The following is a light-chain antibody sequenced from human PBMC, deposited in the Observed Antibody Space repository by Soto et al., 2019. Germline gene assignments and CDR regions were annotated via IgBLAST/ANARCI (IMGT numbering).Light chain of an antibody. Sequence: QSALAQPASVSGSPGQSITISCTRTSSDISADNYVSWYQQHPGKAPKLIIYEVADRPSGLSNRFSGSKSGNTASLTISRLQPEDEADYYCSSYTINSFYVFGTGTKV. CDR2: EVA. CDR3: SSYTINSFYV. J-gene: IGLJ1*01. V-gene: IGLV2-14*01. CDR1: SSDISADNY.